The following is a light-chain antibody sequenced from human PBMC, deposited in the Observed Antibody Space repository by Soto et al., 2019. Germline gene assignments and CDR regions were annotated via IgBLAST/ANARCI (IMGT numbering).Light chain of an antibody. Sequence: DIQMPQSPSSLSASVGDRVTITCRPSQSITTFSNWYQQKPGKAPKLPSYATSTLQNGVPSRFSGSRSGTDFTLTISSLHPEDFAAHHCHQSDSNPLYTIGHGTRLDSK. CDR3: HQSDSNPLYT. V-gene: IGKV1-39*01. CDR2: ATS. J-gene: IGKJ2*01. CDR1: QSITTF.